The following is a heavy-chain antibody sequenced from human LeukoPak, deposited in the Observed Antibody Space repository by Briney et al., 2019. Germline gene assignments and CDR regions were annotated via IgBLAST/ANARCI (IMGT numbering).Heavy chain of an antibody. Sequence: PSETLSLTCTVSGGSITSYYLSWIRQPPGKGLEWIGYMLYSQSTRYNPALKSRVTMSMDTSKNQASLKLRSVTAADTAVYYCATRYDSTWYQFWGRGTLVTVSS. D-gene: IGHD6-13*01. CDR3: ATRYDSTWYQF. CDR1: GGSITSYY. V-gene: IGHV4-59*08. J-gene: IGHJ4*02. CDR2: MLYSQST.